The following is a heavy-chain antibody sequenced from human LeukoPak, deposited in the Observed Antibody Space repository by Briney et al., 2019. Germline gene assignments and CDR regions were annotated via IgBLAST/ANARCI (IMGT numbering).Heavy chain of an antibody. J-gene: IGHJ4*02. Sequence: PSETLSLTCTVSGGSISSGDYYWSWIRQPPGKGLEWIGYIYYSGSTYYNPYLKSRVTISVDTSKNQFSLKLSSVTAADTAVYYCARGVLPPSFGEVTKYFDYWGQGTLVTVSS. CDR3: ARGVLPPSFGEVTKYFDY. CDR2: IYYSGST. D-gene: IGHD3-3*01. V-gene: IGHV4-30-4*08. CDR1: GGSISSGDYY.